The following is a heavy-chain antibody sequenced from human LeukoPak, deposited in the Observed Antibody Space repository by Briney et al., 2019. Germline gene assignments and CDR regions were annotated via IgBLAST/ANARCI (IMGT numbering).Heavy chain of an antibody. CDR3: AKDTLAYYFDY. CDR2: IWYDGTTT. V-gene: IGHV3-33*06. CDR1: GFTFSSFG. J-gene: IGHJ4*02. Sequence: PGRSLRLSCAASGFTFSSFGMHWVRQAPGRGLEWVATIWYDGTTTYYADSVKGRSTISRDDSKNTVYLQMNSLRAEDTATYYCAKDTLAYYFDYWGQGTLVTVSS.